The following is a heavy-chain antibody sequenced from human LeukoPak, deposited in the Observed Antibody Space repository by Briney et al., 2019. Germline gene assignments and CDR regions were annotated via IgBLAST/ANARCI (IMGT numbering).Heavy chain of an antibody. CDR3: ARRDTNSGWSFDL. CDR1: GGSIGNYH. V-gene: IGHV4-4*07. J-gene: IGHJ4*02. CDR2: IHAGGTT. Sequence: PSETLSLTWSVSGGSIGNYHWSWIRQPAGKGLEWIGQIHAGGTTNYYPPLKSRLTMSIHTPENQVSLTVTSVTAADSALYYCARRDTNSGWSFDLWGQGALVLVSS. D-gene: IGHD5-12*01.